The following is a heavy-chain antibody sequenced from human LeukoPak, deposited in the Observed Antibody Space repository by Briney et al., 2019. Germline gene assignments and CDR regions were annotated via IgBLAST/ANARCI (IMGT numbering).Heavy chain of an antibody. CDR1: GGTFSSYA. CDR2: IIPILGIA. Sequence: ASVKVSCKASGGTFSSYAISWVRQAPGQGLEWMGMIIPILGIANYAQKFQGRVTITADKSTSTAYMELSSLRSEDTAVYYCARDGVGGYDSSGYYGWFDPWGQGTLVTVSS. J-gene: IGHJ5*02. V-gene: IGHV1-69*04. CDR3: ARDGVGGYDSSGYYGWFDP. D-gene: IGHD3-22*01.